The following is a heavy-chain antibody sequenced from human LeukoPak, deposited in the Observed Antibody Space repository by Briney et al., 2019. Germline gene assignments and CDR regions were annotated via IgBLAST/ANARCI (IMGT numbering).Heavy chain of an antibody. CDR1: GGSISSYY. D-gene: IGHD6-13*01. CDR3: ATLPIAAAGNRIFDY. Sequence: SETLSLTCTVSGGSISSYYWSWIRQPPGKGLEWIGYIYYSGSTNYNPSLKSRVTISVDTSKNQFSLKLSSVTAADTAVYYCATLPIAAAGNRIFDYWGQGTLVTVSS. J-gene: IGHJ4*02. V-gene: IGHV4-59*08. CDR2: IYYSGST.